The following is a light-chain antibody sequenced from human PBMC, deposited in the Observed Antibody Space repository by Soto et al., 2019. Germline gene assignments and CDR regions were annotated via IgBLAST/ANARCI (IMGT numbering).Light chain of an antibody. CDR3: QQSYSTLFT. CDR2: AAS. Sequence: DIQMTQSPSSLSASVGDTVTITCRASQRISSYVNWYQQKPGKSPKLLIYAASSLQGGVPSRFSGSGSGTDFTLTISSLQPEDFATYYCQQSYSTLFTFGPGTKVDIK. J-gene: IGKJ3*01. V-gene: IGKV1-39*01. CDR1: QRISSY.